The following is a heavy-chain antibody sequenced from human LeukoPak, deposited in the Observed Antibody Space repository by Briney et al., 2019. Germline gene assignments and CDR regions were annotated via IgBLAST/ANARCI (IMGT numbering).Heavy chain of an antibody. J-gene: IGHJ4*02. CDR1: GGTFSSYA. CDR3: ARGGVGQRGYSYAYQFDY. D-gene: IGHD5-18*01. V-gene: IGHV1-69*13. Sequence: SVKVSCKASGGTFSSYAISWVRQAPGQGLEWMGGIILIFGTANYAQKFQGRVTITADESTSTAYMELSSLRSEDTAVYYCARGGVGQRGYSYAYQFDYWGQGTLVTVSS. CDR2: IILIFGTA.